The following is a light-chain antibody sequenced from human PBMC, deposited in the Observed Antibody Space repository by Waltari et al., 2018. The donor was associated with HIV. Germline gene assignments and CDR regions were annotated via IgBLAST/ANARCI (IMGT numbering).Light chain of an antibody. CDR1: SSAVGGYYY. CDR2: QVS. J-gene: IGLJ2*01. Sequence: QSAQTQPASDSSSPGQSITISCTATSSAVGGYYYVPCYQHHPGTAPKLMISQVSNRPSGVSNRFSGSKSGNTASLTISGLQAEDEADYYCSSYSSSITLYVVFGGGTKLTVL. V-gene: IGLV2-14*01. CDR3: SSYSSSITLYVV.